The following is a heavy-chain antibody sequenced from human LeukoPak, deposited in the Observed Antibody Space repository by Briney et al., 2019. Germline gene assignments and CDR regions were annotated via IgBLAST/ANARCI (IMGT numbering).Heavy chain of an antibody. V-gene: IGHV3-7*01. J-gene: IGHJ6*03. CDR1: GFTFSSYW. Sequence: GGSLRLSCAASGFTFSSYWMSWVRQAPGKGLEWVANIKQDGSEKYYVDSVKGRFTISRDNAKNSLYLQMNNLRAEDTAVYYCARAHESRPSKLRYFDWLPDYYYMDVWGKGTTVTVSS. D-gene: IGHD3-9*01. CDR3: ARAHESRPSKLRYFDWLPDYYYMDV. CDR2: IKQDGSEK.